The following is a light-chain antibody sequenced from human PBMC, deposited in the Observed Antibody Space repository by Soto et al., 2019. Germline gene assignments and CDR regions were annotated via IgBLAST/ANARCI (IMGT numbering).Light chain of an antibody. J-gene: IGLJ2*01. Sequence: NFMLTQPHSVSESPGKTVTISCTRSSGSIASNYVQWYQQRPGSAPTTVIYEDNQRPSGVPDRFSGSIDSSSNSASLTISGLKTEDEADYYCHSYDRNEEVFGGGTKLTVL. CDR1: SGSIASNY. CDR2: EDN. V-gene: IGLV6-57*04. CDR3: HSYDRNEEV.